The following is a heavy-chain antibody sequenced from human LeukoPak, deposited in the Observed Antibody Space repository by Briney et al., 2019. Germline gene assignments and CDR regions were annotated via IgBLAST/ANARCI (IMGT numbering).Heavy chain of an antibody. CDR2: IKGDGIST. CDR3: ARARTVTKYYFDY. J-gene: IGHJ4*02. D-gene: IGHD4-17*01. Sequence: GGSLRLSCAASGFDFSSNWMHWVRHAPGQGLVWVSRIKGDGISTNYADSVKGRFTISRDNAKNSLYLQMNSLRAEDTAVYYCARARTVTKYYFDYWGQGTLVTVSS. CDR1: GFDFSSNW. V-gene: IGHV3-74*01.